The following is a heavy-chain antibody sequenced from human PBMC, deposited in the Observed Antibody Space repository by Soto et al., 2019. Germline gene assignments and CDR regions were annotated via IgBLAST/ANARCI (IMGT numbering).Heavy chain of an antibody. CDR1: GFTFSSYW. D-gene: IGHD3-22*01. CDR3: ARERRRYYYDSSGYPDDAFDI. Sequence: GGSLRLSCAASGFTFSSYWMSWVRQAPGKGLEWVANIKQDGSEKYYVDSVKGRFTISRDNAKNSLYLQMNSLRAEDTAVYYCARERRRYYYDSSGYPDDAFDIWGQGTMVTVSS. CDR2: IKQDGSEK. J-gene: IGHJ3*02. V-gene: IGHV3-7*01.